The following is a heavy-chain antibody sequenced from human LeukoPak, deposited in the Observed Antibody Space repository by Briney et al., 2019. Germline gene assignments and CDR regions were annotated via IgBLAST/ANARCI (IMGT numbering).Heavy chain of an antibody. Sequence: GASVKVSCKASGYTFTSYYMHWVRQAPGQGLEWMGIINPSGGSTSYAQKFQGRVTITADKSTSTAYMELSSLRSEDTAVYYCARGGSSSWYGVALDAFDIWGQGTMVTVSS. CDR3: ARGGSSSWYGVALDAFDI. CDR2: INPSGGST. D-gene: IGHD6-13*01. J-gene: IGHJ3*02. V-gene: IGHV1-46*01. CDR1: GYTFTSYY.